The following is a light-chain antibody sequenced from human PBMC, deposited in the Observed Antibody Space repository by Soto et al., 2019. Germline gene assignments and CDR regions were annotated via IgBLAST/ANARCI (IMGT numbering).Light chain of an antibody. CDR2: DVS. CDR3: CAYAGSYTVL. V-gene: IGLV2-11*01. J-gene: IGLJ2*01. Sequence: QSALTQPRSVSGSPGQSVTISCTGTSSDVGGYKYVSWYQQHPGKVPKLMMFDVSERPSGVPDRFSGSKSGNTASLSISGLQAEDEADYYCCAYAGSYTVLFGGGTKGPS. CDR1: SSDVGGYKY.